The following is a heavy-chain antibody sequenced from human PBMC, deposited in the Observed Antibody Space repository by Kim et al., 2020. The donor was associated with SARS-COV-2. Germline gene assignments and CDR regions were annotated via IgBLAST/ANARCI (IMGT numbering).Heavy chain of an antibody. CDR2: ISYDGSNK. V-gene: IGHV3-33*05. J-gene: IGHJ3*02. Sequence: GGSLRLSCAASGFTFSSYGMHWVRQAPGKGLEWVAVISYDGSNKYYADSVKGRFTISRDNSKNTLYLQMNSLRAEDTAVYYCARDPTNSMRLLWFGESPNAFDIWGQGTMVTVSS. CDR1: GFTFSSYG. CDR3: ARDPTNSMRLLWFGESPNAFDI. D-gene: IGHD3-10*01.